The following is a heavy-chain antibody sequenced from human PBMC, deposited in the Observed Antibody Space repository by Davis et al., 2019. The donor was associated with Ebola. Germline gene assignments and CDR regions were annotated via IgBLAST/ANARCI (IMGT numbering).Heavy chain of an antibody. D-gene: IGHD6-19*01. V-gene: IGHV6-1*01. Sequence: HSQTPSLTCAISGDSVSSNSAPWNWIRQSPSRGLEWLGRTYYNSKWYNDYAASVRSRIAVNPDTSKNQFSLLLNSVTPEDTAIYYCARGWFRSYMDVWGQGTTITVSS. CDR2: TYYNSKWYN. CDR1: GDSVSSNSAP. CDR3: ARGWFRSYMDV. J-gene: IGHJ6*02.